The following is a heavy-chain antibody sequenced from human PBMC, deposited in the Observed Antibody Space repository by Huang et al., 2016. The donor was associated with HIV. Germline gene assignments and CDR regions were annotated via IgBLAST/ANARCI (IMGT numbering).Heavy chain of an antibody. CDR1: GGSIISKYHH. V-gene: IGHV4-39*01. CDR3: ARHQAYGYYFRGFDV. Sequence: QVQLEESGPGLVKPSETLSLTCTVSGGSIISKYHHWGWIRQPPGKRLEWIGSIYYSGSTHYNPALKSRVTISVDTSENHFFLRLNSTSAADTAVYYCARHQAYGYYFRGFDVWGQGAIVTVSS. CDR2: IYYSGST. D-gene: IGHD5-18*01. J-gene: IGHJ3*01.